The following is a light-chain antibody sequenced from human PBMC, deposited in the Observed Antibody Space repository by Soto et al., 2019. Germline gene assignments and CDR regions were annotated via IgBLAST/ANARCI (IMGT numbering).Light chain of an antibody. CDR3: QHYVTSPWT. V-gene: IGKV3-20*01. CDR1: QSISSTY. J-gene: IGKJ1*01. CDR2: GAS. Sequence: EIVLTQSPGTLPLSPGERTTLSCRASQSISSTYLAWYQQKPGQAPRLLIYGASNRATGIPDRFSGSGSGTDFTLTISRLEPEDFAVYYCQHYVTSPWTFGQGTKVEIK.